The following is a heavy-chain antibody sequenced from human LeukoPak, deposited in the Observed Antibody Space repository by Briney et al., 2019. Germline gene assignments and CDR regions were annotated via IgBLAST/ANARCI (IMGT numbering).Heavy chain of an antibody. J-gene: IGHJ4*02. Sequence: ASVKVSCKASGYTFTSYYMHWVRQAPGQGLEWMGIISPSGGSTSYAQKFQGRVTMTRDMSTSTVYMELSSLRSEDTAVYYCARTQQWELQENYFDYWGQGTLVTVSS. CDR3: ARTQQWELQENYFDY. CDR2: ISPSGGST. CDR1: GYTFTSYY. V-gene: IGHV1-46*01. D-gene: IGHD1-26*01.